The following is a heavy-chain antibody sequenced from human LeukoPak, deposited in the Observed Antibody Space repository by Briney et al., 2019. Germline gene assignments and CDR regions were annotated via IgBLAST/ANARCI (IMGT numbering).Heavy chain of an antibody. D-gene: IGHD2-21*02. CDR1: GFTFSSYS. Sequence: GGSLRLSCAASGFTFSSYSMNWVRQAPGKGLEWVSSISSSSNYIYYADSVKGRFTISRDNAQNSLYLQMNSLRADDTAVYYCARDTHCGGDCYFPGNWFDPWGQGTLVTVSS. CDR3: ARDTHCGGDCYFPGNWFDP. CDR2: ISSSSNYI. J-gene: IGHJ5*02. V-gene: IGHV3-21*01.